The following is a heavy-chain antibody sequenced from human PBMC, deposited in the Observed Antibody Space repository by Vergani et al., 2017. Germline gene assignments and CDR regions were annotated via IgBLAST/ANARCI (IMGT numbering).Heavy chain of an antibody. J-gene: IGHJ4*02. D-gene: IGHD3-22*01. CDR1: GYTFTSYG. CDR3: ARDPPYYYDSSGYYYFGPRNFDY. V-gene: IGHV1-18*01. Sequence: QVQLVQSGAEVKKPGASVKVSCKASGYTFTSYGISWVRQAPGQGLEWMGWISAYNGNTNYAQKLQGRVTMTTDTSTSTAYMELRTLRSDDTAVYYCARDPPYYYDSSGYYYFGPRNFDYWGQGTLVTVSS. CDR2: ISAYNGNT.